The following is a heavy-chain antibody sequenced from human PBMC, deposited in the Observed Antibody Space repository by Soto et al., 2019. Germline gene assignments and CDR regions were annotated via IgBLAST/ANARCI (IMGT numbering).Heavy chain of an antibody. Sequence: ASVKVSCKASGYTFTSYAMHWVRQAPGQRLEWMGWINAGNGNTKYSQKFQGRVTITRDTSASTAYMELSSLRSEDAAVYYCARSYDSSGYYFAFDIWGQGTMVTVSS. D-gene: IGHD3-22*01. J-gene: IGHJ3*02. V-gene: IGHV1-3*01. CDR2: INAGNGNT. CDR3: ARSYDSSGYYFAFDI. CDR1: GYTFTSYA.